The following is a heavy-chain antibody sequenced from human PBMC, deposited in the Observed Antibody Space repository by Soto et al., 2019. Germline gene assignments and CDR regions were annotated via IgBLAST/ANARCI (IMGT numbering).Heavy chain of an antibody. CDR1: GDSISSGFY. Sequence: PSETLSLTCVVSGDSISSGFYWGWIRQPPGKGLEWIGEINQSGRTNYNPSLRSRLTLSIDTSKNQFSLKLRSVNAADTAVYFCARGGYCVNDVCSTQFDYWGQGALVTVSS. D-gene: IGHD2-8*01. V-gene: IGHV4-34*01. CDR3: ARGGYCVNDVCSTQFDY. CDR2: INQSGRT. J-gene: IGHJ4*02.